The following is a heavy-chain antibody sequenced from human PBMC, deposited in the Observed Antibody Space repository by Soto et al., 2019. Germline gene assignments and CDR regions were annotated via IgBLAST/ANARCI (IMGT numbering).Heavy chain of an antibody. CDR2: INSNGGST. CDR3: ARGVVVVTATYGMDV. Sequence: EVQLVESGGGLVQPGGSLRLSCAASGFTFSSYAMHWVRQAPGKGLEYVSAINSNGGSTYYANSVKGRFTISRDNSKNTLYLPMGSLRAEDIAVYYCARGVVVVTATYGMDVWGQGTTVTVSS. D-gene: IGHD2-15*01. CDR1: GFTFSSYA. V-gene: IGHV3-64*01. J-gene: IGHJ6*01.